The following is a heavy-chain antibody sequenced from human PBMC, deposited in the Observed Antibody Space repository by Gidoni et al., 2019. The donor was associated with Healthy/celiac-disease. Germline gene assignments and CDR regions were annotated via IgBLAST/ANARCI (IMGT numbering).Heavy chain of an antibody. J-gene: IGHJ4*02. D-gene: IGHD3-22*01. CDR2: IWYDGSNK. V-gene: IGHV3-33*01. CDR1: GFTFSSYG. Sequence: QVQLVESGGGVVQPGRSLRLSCAASGFTFSSYGMHWVSQAPGKGLEWVAVIWYDGSNKYYADSVKGRFTISRDNSKNTLYLQMNSLRAEDTAVYYCARDLFGLNYDEYDSSGQKSGGLDYWGQGTLVTVSS. CDR3: ARDLFGLNYDEYDSSGQKSGGLDY.